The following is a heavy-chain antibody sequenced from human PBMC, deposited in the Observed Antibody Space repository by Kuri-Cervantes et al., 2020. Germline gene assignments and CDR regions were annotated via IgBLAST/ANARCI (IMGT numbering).Heavy chain of an antibody. CDR3: AALGYCSGGSCYGYYYYYYMDV. Sequence: GESLKISCAASGFNVNNYYMSWVRQAPGRGLEWVSVLYSGGQTYYADFARGRFTISRDNSQNTLYLQMNSLRAEDTAVYYCAALGYCSGGSCYGYYYYYYMDVWGKGTTVTVSS. CDR2: LYSGGQT. J-gene: IGHJ6*03. CDR1: GFNVNNYY. D-gene: IGHD2-15*01. V-gene: IGHV3-53*01.